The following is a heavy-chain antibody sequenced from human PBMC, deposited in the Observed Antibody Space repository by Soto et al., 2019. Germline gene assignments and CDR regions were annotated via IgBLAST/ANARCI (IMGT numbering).Heavy chain of an antibody. V-gene: IGHV3-23*01. J-gene: IGHJ4*02. CDR2: ISGSGDST. Sequence: EVRLLESGGGLVQPGGSLRLSCAASGFTFSVYAMSWVRQAPGKGLEWVSGISGSGDSTHYADSVKGRFTVSRDNSKSMLYLQTTSRSAEDTAIYYCAKDLYGGFTYWGQGTLVTVSS. D-gene: IGHD3-10*01. CDR3: AKDLYGGFTY. CDR1: GFTFSVYA.